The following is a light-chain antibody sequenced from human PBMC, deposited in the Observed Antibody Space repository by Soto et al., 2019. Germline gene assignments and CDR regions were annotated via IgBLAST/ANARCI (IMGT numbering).Light chain of an antibody. J-gene: IGKJ1*01. CDR1: QDIRTE. Sequence: ALQMTQSPSSLSASVGDRVTITCRASQDIRTELGWYQQKPGKAPKLLIYGATTLQSGVPSRFSGSGSGTDFTLNISGLQPEDFATYYCLQDYNYPRTFGQGTKVEVQ. CDR3: LQDYNYPRT. CDR2: GAT. V-gene: IGKV1-6*01.